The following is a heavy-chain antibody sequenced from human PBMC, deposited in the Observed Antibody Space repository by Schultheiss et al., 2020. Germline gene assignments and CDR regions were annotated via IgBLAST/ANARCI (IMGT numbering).Heavy chain of an antibody. Sequence: ASVKVSCKASCYTFTSYGISWVRQAPGQGLEWMGWISAYNGNTNYAQKLQGRVTMTTDTSTSTAYMELRSLRSDDTAVYYCARVSLDSGSYYTYYWGQGTLVTVSA. CDR2: ISAYNGNT. V-gene: IGHV1-18*01. J-gene: IGHJ4*02. CDR3: ARVSLDSGSYYTYY. D-gene: IGHD1-26*01. CDR1: CYTFTSYG.